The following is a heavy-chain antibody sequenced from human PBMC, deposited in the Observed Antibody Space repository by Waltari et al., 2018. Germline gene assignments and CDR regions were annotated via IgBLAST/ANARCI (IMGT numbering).Heavy chain of an antibody. V-gene: IGHV1-8*01. J-gene: IGHJ4*02. D-gene: IGHD6-13*01. Sequence: QVLLVQSGAELQTPGASVKVSCQASGYTFPNYDINWLRQATGQGLEWVGWMNPKNGNTLYAQKFQGRVTLTRDNSINTAYMELTSLTSDDTGVYYCARGLDSNSWYGAHFWGQGTLVTVAS. CDR2: MNPKNGNT. CDR3: ARGLDSNSWYGAHF. CDR1: GYTFPNYD.